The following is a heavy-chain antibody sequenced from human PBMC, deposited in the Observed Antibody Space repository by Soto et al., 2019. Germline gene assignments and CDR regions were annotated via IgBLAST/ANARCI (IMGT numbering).Heavy chain of an antibody. CDR1: GGTFSSYA. D-gene: IGHD1-20*01. CDR3: ARGYLPGMDV. V-gene: IGHV1-69*13. J-gene: IGHJ6*02. Sequence: SVKVSCKASGGTFSSYAISWVRQAPGQGLEWMGGIIPIFGTADYAQKFQGRVTITADESTSTAYMELSSLRSEDAAVYYCARGYLPGMDVWGQGTTLTVYS. CDR2: IIPIFGTA.